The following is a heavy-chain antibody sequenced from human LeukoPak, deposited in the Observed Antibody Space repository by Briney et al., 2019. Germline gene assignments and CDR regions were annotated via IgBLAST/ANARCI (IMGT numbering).Heavy chain of an antibody. V-gene: IGHV4-59*01. J-gene: IGHJ2*01. CDR3: ARARSVTIFGVVIRSPAHWYFDL. Sequence: SETLSLTCTVSGGSISSYYWSWIRQPPGKGLEWIGYIYYSGSTNYNPSLKSRVTISVDTSKNQFSLKLSSVTAADTAVYYCARARSVTIFGVVIRSPAHWYFDLWGRGTLVTVSS. CDR1: GGSISSYY. D-gene: IGHD3-3*01. CDR2: IYYSGST.